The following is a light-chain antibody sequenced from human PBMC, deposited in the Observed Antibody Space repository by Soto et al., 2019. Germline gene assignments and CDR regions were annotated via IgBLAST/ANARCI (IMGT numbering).Light chain of an antibody. CDR2: GAS. V-gene: IGKV3-15*01. CDR3: QQYGSSTYT. Sequence: EIVMTQSPATLSVSPGDGATLSCRASQGISTNLAWYQQKPGQAPRLLIYGASTRAAGIPARFRGSRSGTEFTLTITSLLSEDFAVYYCQQYGSSTYTFGQGTKLEIK. J-gene: IGKJ2*01. CDR1: QGISTN.